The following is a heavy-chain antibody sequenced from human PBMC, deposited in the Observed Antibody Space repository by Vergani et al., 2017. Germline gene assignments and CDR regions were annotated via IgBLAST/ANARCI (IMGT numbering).Heavy chain of an antibody. CDR2: ISYDGSNK. V-gene: IGHV3-30*18. CDR1: GFTFSSYG. D-gene: IGHD3-9*01. CDR3: AKLEGVSEVLRYFDRSYYYYYGMDV. J-gene: IGHJ6*02. Sequence: QVQLVESGGGVVQPGRSLRLSCAASGFTFSSYGMHWVRQAPGKGLEWVAVISYDGSNKYYADSVKGRFTISRDNSKNTLYLQMNSLRAEDTAVYYCAKLEGVSEVLRYFDRSYYYYYGMDVWGQGTTVTVSS.